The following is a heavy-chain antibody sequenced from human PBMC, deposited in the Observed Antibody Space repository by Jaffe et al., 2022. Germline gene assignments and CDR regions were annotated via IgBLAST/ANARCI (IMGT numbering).Heavy chain of an antibody. D-gene: IGHD4-17*01. CDR3: ARLPRGDYPYY. CDR2: IYYSGST. CDR1: GGSISSSSYY. Sequence: QLQLQESGPGLVKPSETLSLTCTVSGGSISSSSYYWGWIRQPPGKGLEWIGSIYYSGSTYYNPSLKSRVTISVDTSKNQFSLKLSSVTAADTAVYYCARLPRGDYPYYWGQGTLVTVSS. V-gene: IGHV4-39*01. J-gene: IGHJ4*02.